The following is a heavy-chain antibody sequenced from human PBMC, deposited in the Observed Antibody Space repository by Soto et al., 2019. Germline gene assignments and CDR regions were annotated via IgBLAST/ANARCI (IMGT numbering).Heavy chain of an antibody. CDR2: TYYRSKWYN. CDR3: ARDYYDSSGYYYRAFDI. D-gene: IGHD3-22*01. CDR1: GDSVSSNSAA. J-gene: IGHJ3*02. Sequence: SLTCAISGDSVSSNSAAWNWSRQSPSRGLEWLGRTYYRSKWYNDYAVSVKSRITINPDTSKNQFSLQLNSVTPEDTAVYYCARDYYDSSGYYYRAFDIWGQGTMVTVSS. V-gene: IGHV6-1*01.